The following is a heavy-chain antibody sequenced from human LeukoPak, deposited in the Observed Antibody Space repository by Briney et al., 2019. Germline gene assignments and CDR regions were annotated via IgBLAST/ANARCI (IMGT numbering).Heavy chain of an antibody. J-gene: IGHJ4*02. CDR3: ARLTLRASDWCYDY. CDR2: IHSGGNEK. Sequence: GGSLRLSCTASGFTFSAYWMRWVRQAPGKGLEWVASIHSGGNEKYHVDSVEGRFTVSRDNAKNSLYLQMNSLRTEDTAVYYCARLTLRASDWCYDYWGQATLVTVSS. V-gene: IGHV3-7*01. D-gene: IGHD5-12*01. CDR1: GFTFSAYW.